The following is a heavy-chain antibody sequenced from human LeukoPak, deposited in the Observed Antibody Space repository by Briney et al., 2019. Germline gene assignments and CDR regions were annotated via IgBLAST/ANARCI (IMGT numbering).Heavy chain of an antibody. J-gene: IGHJ5*02. D-gene: IGHD4-17*01. CDR3: ARVHYGDYGLWWFDP. CDR2: IYSGGST. CDR1: GFTVSSNY. Sequence: GGSLRLSCAASGFTVSSNYMSWVRQAPGKGLEWVSVIYSGGSTYYADSVKGRFTISRDNSKNTLYLQMNSLRAEDTAAYYCARVHYGDYGLWWFDPWGQGTLVTVSS. V-gene: IGHV3-53*01.